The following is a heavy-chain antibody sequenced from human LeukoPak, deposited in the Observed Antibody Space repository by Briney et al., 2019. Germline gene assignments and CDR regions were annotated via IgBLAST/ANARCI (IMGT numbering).Heavy chain of an antibody. V-gene: IGHV1-69-2*01. CDR3: ANLVVVIAATSFGY. CDR2: VDPEDGAT. CDR1: GYTFTDYN. Sequence: ATVKISCKASGYTFTDYNIHWVQQAPGKGLEWVGRVDPEDGATMYAEKFQDRVTITADTSTDTTYMELRSLRSEDTAVYYCANLVVVIAATSFGYWGQGTLVTVSS. J-gene: IGHJ4*02. D-gene: IGHD2-15*01.